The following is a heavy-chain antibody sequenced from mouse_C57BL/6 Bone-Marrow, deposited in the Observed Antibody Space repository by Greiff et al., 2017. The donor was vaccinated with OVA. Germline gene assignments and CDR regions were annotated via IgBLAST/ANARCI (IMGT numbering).Heavy chain of an antibody. Sequence: QVQLKQPGAELVKPGASVKLSCKASGYTFTSYWMHWVKQRPGRGLEWIGRIDPNSGGPKYNEKFKSKATLTVDKPSSTAYMQLSSLTSEVSAVYYCARGVTTVVALDWYFDVWGTGTTVTVSS. J-gene: IGHJ1*03. D-gene: IGHD1-1*01. CDR1: GYTFTSYW. CDR2: IDPNSGGP. V-gene: IGHV1-72*01. CDR3: ARGVTTVVALDWYFDV.